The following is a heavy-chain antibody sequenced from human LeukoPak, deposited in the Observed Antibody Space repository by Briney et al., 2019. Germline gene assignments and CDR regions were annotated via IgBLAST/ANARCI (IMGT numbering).Heavy chain of an antibody. Sequence: GGSLRLSCAASGFAVSSNHMNWVRQAPGKGLEWVSVIFNGGSTYYADSVKGRFTISRDNSKNTLYLQMNSLRAEDTAVYYCAKSPYYDSSGDAFEIWGQGTLVTVSS. CDR1: GFAVSSNH. CDR2: IFNGGST. V-gene: IGHV3-53*01. D-gene: IGHD3-22*01. CDR3: AKSPYYDSSGDAFEI. J-gene: IGHJ3*02.